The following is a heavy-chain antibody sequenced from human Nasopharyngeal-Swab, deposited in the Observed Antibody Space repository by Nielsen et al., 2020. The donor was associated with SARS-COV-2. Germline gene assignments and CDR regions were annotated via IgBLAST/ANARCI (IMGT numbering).Heavy chain of an antibody. J-gene: IGHJ5*02. CDR1: GFTFSSYS. V-gene: IGHV3-21*01. CDR2: ISSSSSYI. Sequence: LKISCAASGFTFSSYSMNWVRQAPGKGLEWVSSISSSSSYIYYADSVKGRFTISRDNAKNSLYLQMNSLRAEDTAVYYCARAPYSSSWENWFDPWGQGTLVTVSS. D-gene: IGHD6-13*01. CDR3: ARAPYSSSWENWFDP.